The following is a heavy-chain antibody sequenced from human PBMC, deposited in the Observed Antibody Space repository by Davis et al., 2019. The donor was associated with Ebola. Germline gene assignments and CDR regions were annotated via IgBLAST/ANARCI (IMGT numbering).Heavy chain of an antibody. CDR1: GASFSTHY. J-gene: IGHJ4*02. D-gene: IGHD2-21*02. CDR3: ARGEVPTAMFDY. Sequence: MPSETLSLTCTISGASFSTHYWSWIRQPPGKGLEWIGYIYHSGSTYYNPSLKSRVTISVDRSKNQFSLKLNSVTAADTAVYFCARGEVPTAMFDYWGRGTRVTVSS. V-gene: IGHV4-59*11. CDR2: IYHSGST.